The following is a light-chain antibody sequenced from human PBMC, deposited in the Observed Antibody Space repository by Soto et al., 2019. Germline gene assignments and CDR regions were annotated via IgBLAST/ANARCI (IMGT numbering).Light chain of an antibody. CDR1: SSDVGDYDY. Sequence: QSVLTQPASVSGSPGQSITISCTGTSSDVGDYDYVSWYQQHPGKAPKLMIYEVSKRPSGVSNRFSGSKSGDTAPLTISGLQAEDEADYYCSSYTGSSTLYVFGTGTKVTVL. V-gene: IGLV2-14*01. CDR2: EVS. J-gene: IGLJ1*01. CDR3: SSYTGSSTLYV.